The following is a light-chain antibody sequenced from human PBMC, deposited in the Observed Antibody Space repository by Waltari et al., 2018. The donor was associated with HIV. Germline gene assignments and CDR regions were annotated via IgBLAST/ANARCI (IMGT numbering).Light chain of an antibody. V-gene: IGLV2-18*02. Sequence: QSALTQPPSVSGSLGQSVTLSCTGTSSDIGAYTSVSWYPQPPGPAPKLRIYEVTHRPSGVPVRFSGSKSGNTASLTISGLQADGEADYYCSSCTTSSTWVFGGGTKLTVL. CDR2: EVT. CDR1: SSDIGAYTS. J-gene: IGLJ3*02. CDR3: SSCTTSSTWV.